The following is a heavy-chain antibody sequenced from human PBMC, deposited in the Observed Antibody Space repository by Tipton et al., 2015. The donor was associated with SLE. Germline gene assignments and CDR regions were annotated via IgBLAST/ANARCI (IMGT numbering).Heavy chain of an antibody. D-gene: IGHD5-18*01. V-gene: IGHV5-51*03. J-gene: IGHJ4*02. Sequence: QLVQSGPEVKKPGESLKISCKGSGYTFTRYWIGWVRQMPGKGLEWMGIIFPGDSDTRYSPSFQGQVTISADKSITTAYLQWSSLKASDTAMYYCARSEYTYDFEYWGQGTLVTVSS. CDR1: GYTFTRYW. CDR2: IFPGDSDT. CDR3: ARSEYTYDFEY.